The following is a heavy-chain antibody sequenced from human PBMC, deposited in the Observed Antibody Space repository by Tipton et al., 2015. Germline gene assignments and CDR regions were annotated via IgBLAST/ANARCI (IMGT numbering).Heavy chain of an antibody. D-gene: IGHD2-2*01. V-gene: IGHV4-61*01. CDR3: ARALVSQYCSTTSCYDYYYGMDV. Sequence: PGLVKPSETLSLTCTVSGGSVNSGSYYWSWIRQPPGKGLEWIGEINHSGSTNYNPSLKSRVTISVDTSKNQFSLKLSSVTAADTAVYYCARALVSQYCSTTSCYDYYYGMDVWGQGATVTVSS. J-gene: IGHJ6*02. CDR2: INHSGST. CDR1: GGSVNSGSYY.